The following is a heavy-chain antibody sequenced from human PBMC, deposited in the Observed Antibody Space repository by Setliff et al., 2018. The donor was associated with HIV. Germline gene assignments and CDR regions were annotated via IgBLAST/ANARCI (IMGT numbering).Heavy chain of an antibody. CDR2: IRTKANSYAT. CDR1: GFGFSGSA. J-gene: IGHJ4*02. CDR3: IPGGSSGIFFPH. Sequence: PGGSLRLSCAASGFGFSGSAMHWVRQASGKGLEWVGHIRTKANSYATVYAASVKGRFTISRDDAKNTAYLQMSSLKTEDTALYYCIPGGSSGIFFPHWGRGTLVTSPQ. D-gene: IGHD3-3*01. V-gene: IGHV3-73*01.